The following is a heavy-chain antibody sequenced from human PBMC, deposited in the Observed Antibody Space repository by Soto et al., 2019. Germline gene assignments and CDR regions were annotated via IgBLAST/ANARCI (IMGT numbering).Heavy chain of an antibody. D-gene: IGHD6-19*01. J-gene: IGHJ6*02. CDR2: IIPIFGTA. CDR1: GGTFSSYA. Sequence: QVQLVQSGAEVKKPGSSVKVSCKASGGTFSSYAISWVRQAPGQGLEWMGGIIPIFGTANYAQKFQGRVTITADESTSTAYMELSSLRYEDTAVYYCARVMSWSGWNPKYYYYYGMDVWGQGTTVTVSS. CDR3: ARVMSWSGWNPKYYYYYGMDV. V-gene: IGHV1-69*01.